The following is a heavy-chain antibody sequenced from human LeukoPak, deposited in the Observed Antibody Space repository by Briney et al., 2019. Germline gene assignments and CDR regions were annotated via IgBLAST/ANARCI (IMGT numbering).Heavy chain of an antibody. CDR2: INPNSGGT. CDR3: AREIFPSFYYYDNTGNHWYFDL. V-gene: IGHV1-2*02. Sequence: GASVKVSCKASGYTFTGYYLHWVRQAPGQGLEWMGWINPNSGGTNYAQKSQGRVTMTRDTSISTAYMELSRLRSDDTAVYYCAREIFPSFYYYDNTGNHWYFDLWGRGTLVAVSS. D-gene: IGHD3-22*01. CDR1: GYTFTGYY. J-gene: IGHJ2*01.